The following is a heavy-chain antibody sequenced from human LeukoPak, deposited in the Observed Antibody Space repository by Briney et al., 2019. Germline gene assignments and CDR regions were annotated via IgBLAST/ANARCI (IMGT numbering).Heavy chain of an antibody. Sequence: SETLSLTCTVSGGSISSYYWSWIRQPAGKGLEWIGRIHTSGSTNYNPSLKSRVTISVDTSKNQFSLKLSSVTAADTAVYYCARVGYGYSSSHFDYWGQGTLVTVSS. V-gene: IGHV4-4*07. CDR3: ARVGYGYSSSHFDY. J-gene: IGHJ4*02. CDR1: GGSISSYY. D-gene: IGHD6-6*01. CDR2: IHTSGST.